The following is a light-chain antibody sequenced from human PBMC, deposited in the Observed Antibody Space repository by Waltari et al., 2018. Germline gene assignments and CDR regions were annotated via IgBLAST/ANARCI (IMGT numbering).Light chain of an antibody. Sequence: EMVMTQSPATLSVSPGERATLSCRASQSVGSNVAWYQQKPGQAPRLLIYVASTRATVIPARFSGSGSGTEFTLTISSLQSEDFAVYYCQHYNIWPPGYTFGQGTKLEIK. CDR1: QSVGSN. J-gene: IGKJ2*01. CDR2: VAS. CDR3: QHYNIWPPGYT. V-gene: IGKV3-15*01.